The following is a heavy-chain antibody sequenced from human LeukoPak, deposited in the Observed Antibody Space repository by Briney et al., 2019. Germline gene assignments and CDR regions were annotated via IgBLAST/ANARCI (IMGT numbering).Heavy chain of an antibody. J-gene: IGHJ4*02. CDR1: GFTFDDYA. D-gene: IGHD1-26*01. V-gene: IGHV3-9*01. CDR3: AKDRARYSGSDYSMNY. Sequence: GGSLRLSSAASGFTFDDYAMHWVRQAPGKGLEWVSGISWNSGSIGYADSVKGRFTISRDNAKNSLYLQMNSLRAEDAALYYCAKDRARYSGSDYSMNYWGQGTLVTVSS. CDR2: ISWNSGSI.